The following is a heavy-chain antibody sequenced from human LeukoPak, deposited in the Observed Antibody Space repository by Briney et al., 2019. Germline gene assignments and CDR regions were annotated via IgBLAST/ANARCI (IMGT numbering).Heavy chain of an antibody. CDR3: AKGTGVGGDDAFDF. CDR2: ISGSGGST. D-gene: IGHD3-3*01. V-gene: IGHV3-23*01. Sequence: GGSLRLSCAVSGFTFSSYAMAWVRQAPGKGLEWVSGISGSGGSTYYADSLKGRFIISRDNSNNTVFVQMNSLRAEDTAIYYCAKGTGVGGDDAFDFWGQGTMVTVSS. J-gene: IGHJ3*01. CDR1: GFTFSSYA.